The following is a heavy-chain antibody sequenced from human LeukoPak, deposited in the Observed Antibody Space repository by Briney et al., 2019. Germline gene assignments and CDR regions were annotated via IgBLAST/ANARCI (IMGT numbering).Heavy chain of an antibody. V-gene: IGHV4-39*07. CDR3: ARAPHFFDTSGSRYYFDY. Sequence: SETLSLTCSVSGGSIRSTTYYWGWIRQPPGKGLEWSGCIYYSGNTYYSPSLMSRVTISVDTSKNQFSLNLSSVTAADTAVYFCARAPHFFDTSGSRYYFDYWGQGALVTVSS. CDR1: GGSIRSTTYY. CDR2: IYYSGNT. D-gene: IGHD3-22*01. J-gene: IGHJ4*02.